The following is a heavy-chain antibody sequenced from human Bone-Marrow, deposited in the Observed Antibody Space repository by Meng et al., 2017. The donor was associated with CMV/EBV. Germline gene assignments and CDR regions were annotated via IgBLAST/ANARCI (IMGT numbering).Heavy chain of an antibody. CDR1: GYTVTDYY. D-gene: IGHD6-19*01. V-gene: IGHV1-2*02. Sequence: VRLVQVGDEVKRPGASVKASCKASGYTVTDYYIHWVRQAPGQWLEWMGWINPNDDTNYAQNFQGRVTMTRDMSINTVYMELSRLTSDDTAVYYCARSSGWSRFDYWGLGTLVTVSS. J-gene: IGHJ4*02. CDR2: INPNDDT. CDR3: ARSSGWSRFDY.